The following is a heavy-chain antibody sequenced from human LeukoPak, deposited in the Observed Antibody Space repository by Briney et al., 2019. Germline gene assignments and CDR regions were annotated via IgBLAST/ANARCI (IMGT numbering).Heavy chain of an antibody. Sequence: SETLSLTCTVSGGSISSYYWSWIRQPPGKGLEWIGYIYYSGSTNYNPSLKSRVTISVDTSKNQFSLKLSSVTAADTAVYYCARENRWGTVDYWGQGTLVTVSS. V-gene: IGHV4-59*01. CDR1: GGSISSYY. J-gene: IGHJ4*02. CDR3: ARENRWGTVDY. D-gene: IGHD1-7*01. CDR2: IYYSGST.